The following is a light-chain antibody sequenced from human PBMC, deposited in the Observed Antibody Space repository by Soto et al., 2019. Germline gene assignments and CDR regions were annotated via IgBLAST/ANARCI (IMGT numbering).Light chain of an antibody. J-gene: IGLJ1*01. CDR2: DVT. CDR3: CSYAGSYTYV. Sequence: QSVLTQPRSVSGSPGQSVTIACTGTSSDVGTFYFVSWYQQYPDKGPKLIIYDVTERPSGVPDRCSGSKSGNTASLTISGLQAEDEADYYCCSYAGSYTYVFGSGTKVTVL. V-gene: IGLV2-11*01. CDR1: SSDVGTFYF.